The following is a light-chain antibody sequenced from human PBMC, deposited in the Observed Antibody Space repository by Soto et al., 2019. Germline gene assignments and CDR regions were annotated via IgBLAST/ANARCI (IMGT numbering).Light chain of an antibody. Sequence: DIVMTQSPDSLAVSLGERATINCKSSQSVLYNSNDKNYLAWYQQKPGQPPKLLIYWASTRESGVPDRFSGSGSGTGFTLTISSLQAEDVAVYYCQQYYSTPQTFGQGTKLEIK. CDR1: QSVLYNSNDKNY. J-gene: IGKJ2*01. CDR2: WAS. CDR3: QQYYSTPQT. V-gene: IGKV4-1*01.